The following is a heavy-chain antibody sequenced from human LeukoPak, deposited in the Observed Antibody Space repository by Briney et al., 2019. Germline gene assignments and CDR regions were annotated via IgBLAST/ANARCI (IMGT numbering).Heavy chain of an antibody. CDR3: AREGVQGFDY. V-gene: IGHV4-34*01. Sequence: SETLSLTCAVYGGSFSGYYWSWIRQPPGKGLEWIGEISHSGSTNYNPSLKSRVTISVDTSKNQFSLKLSSVTAADTAVYYCAREGVQGFDYWGQGTLVTVSS. J-gene: IGHJ4*02. CDR1: GGSFSGYY. CDR2: ISHSGST.